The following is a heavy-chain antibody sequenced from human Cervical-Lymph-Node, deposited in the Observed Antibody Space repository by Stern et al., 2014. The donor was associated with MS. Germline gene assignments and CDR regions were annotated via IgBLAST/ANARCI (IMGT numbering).Heavy chain of an antibody. V-gene: IGHV1-46*01. CDR1: GYTFTSYY. CDR2: INPSGGSP. J-gene: IGHJ6*02. Sequence: QLVQSGAEVKKPGASVEVSCEASGYTFTSYYIHWVRQAPGQGLEWMAIINPSGGSPSCPQKFPGRVAMTRDTSASTVYMDLISLRSKDTAVYYCAREVAGHRLGMMDVWGQGTTVTVSS. D-gene: IGHD6-19*01. CDR3: AREVAGHRLGMMDV.